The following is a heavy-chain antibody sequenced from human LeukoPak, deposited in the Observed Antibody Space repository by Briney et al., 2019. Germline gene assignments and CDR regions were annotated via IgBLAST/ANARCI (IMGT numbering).Heavy chain of an antibody. J-gene: IGHJ4*02. D-gene: IGHD5-24*01. CDR2: INGDGSST. Sequence: PGGSLRLSCTASGFTFSSYWMHWVRQAPGKGLVWVSRINGDGSSTSYADSEKGRFTISRHNAKNTLYLQMNSLRAEDTAIYYCTRVGYIDEGIDYWGQGTLVTVSS. V-gene: IGHV3-74*01. CDR1: GFTFSSYW. CDR3: TRVGYIDEGIDY.